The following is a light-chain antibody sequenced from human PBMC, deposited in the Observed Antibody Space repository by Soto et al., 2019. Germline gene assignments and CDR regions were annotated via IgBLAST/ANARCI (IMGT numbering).Light chain of an antibody. CDR2: GAS. CDR1: QSVSTY. Sequence: ETVLTQSPSTLSFSTCESSTLSCRASQSVSTYLAWYQQKPGQAPRLLIYGASTRATGIPARFSGSGSGTEFTLTISSLQSEDFAVYYCQQYNNWPPWTFGQGTKVDI. J-gene: IGKJ1*01. V-gene: IGKV3-15*01. CDR3: QQYNNWPPWT.